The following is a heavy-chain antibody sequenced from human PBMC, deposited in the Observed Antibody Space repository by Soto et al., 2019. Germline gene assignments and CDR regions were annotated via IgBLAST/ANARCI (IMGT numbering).Heavy chain of an antibody. CDR2: IIPIFGTA. V-gene: IGHV1-69*13. CDR3: ARDQDSSSNGGYYYGMDV. D-gene: IGHD6-6*01. CDR1: GGTFSSYA. J-gene: IGHJ6*02. Sequence: SVKVSCKASGGTFSSYAISWVRQAPGQGLEWMGGIIPIFGTANYAQKFQGRVTITADESTSTAYMELSSLRSEDTAVYYCARDQDSSSNGGYYYGMDVWGQGTTVTVSS.